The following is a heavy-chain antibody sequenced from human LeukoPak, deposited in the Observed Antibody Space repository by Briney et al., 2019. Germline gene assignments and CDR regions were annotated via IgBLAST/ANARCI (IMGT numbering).Heavy chain of an antibody. CDR2: ISWNSGSI. D-gene: IGHD5-18*01. CDR3: AKTPRSGYSYGFDC. Sequence: PGGSLRLSCAASGFTFDDYAMHWVRQAPGKGLEWVSGISWNSGSIGYADSVKGRFTISRDNAKNSLYLQMNSLRAEDTALYYCAKTPRSGYSYGFDCWGQGTLVTVSS. V-gene: IGHV3-9*01. CDR1: GFTFDDYA. J-gene: IGHJ4*02.